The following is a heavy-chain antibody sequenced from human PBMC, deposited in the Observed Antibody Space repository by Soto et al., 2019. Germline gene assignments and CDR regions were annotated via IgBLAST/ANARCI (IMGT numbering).Heavy chain of an antibody. J-gene: IGHJ6*02. Sequence: EVQLVESGGGLIQPGGSLRLSCAVSGLTVSSYAMSWVRQAPGEGLEWVSVIYASDSTHYADSVKGRFTISRDNSKITLFLQMNSLRAEDTAVYYCAKGWMDVWGQGTTVTVS. V-gene: IGHV3-53*01. CDR1: GLTVSSYA. CDR2: IYASDST. CDR3: AKGWMDV.